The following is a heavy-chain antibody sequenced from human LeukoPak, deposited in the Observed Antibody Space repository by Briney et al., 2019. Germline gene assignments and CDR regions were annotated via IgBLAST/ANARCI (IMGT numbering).Heavy chain of an antibody. CDR3: VILRGYYDSSGYTDGDY. J-gene: IGHJ4*02. V-gene: IGHV4-59*01. D-gene: IGHD3-22*01. CDR1: GDSISRYY. CDR2: IYYSGST. Sequence: PSETLSLTCTVSGDSISRYYWSWIRQPPGKGLEWIGYIYYSGSTNYNPSLKSRVTISVDTSKLQVSLKLSSVTAADTAVSYCVILRGYYDSSGYTDGDYWGQGTLVTVSS.